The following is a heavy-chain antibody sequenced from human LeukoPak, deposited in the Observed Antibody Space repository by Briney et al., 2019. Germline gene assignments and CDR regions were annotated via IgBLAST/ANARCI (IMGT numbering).Heavy chain of an antibody. CDR2: ISSNADTI. D-gene: IGHD3-16*01. Sequence: GGSLRPSCAASGFAFSSYEMNWVRQAPGKGLEWVSYISSNADTIYYADSVKGRFTISRDNAKKSLYLQMHSLRVEDTAVYYCSSAYGGLLDHWGQGTLVTVSS. CDR1: GFAFSSYE. V-gene: IGHV3-48*03. CDR3: SSAYGGLLDH. J-gene: IGHJ4*02.